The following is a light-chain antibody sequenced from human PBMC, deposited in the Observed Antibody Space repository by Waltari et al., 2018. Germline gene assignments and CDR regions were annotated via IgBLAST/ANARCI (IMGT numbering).Light chain of an antibody. Sequence: VLSRSDRKNFLAWYQQKPGQSPKLLIHWASTRESGVPDRFSGSGSGTDFALTISTLQGEDVAVYYCQQYYSTPPTFGQGTKVEIK. CDR1: VLSRSDRKNF. J-gene: IGKJ1*01. V-gene: IGKV4-1*01. CDR2: WAS. CDR3: QQYYSTPPT.